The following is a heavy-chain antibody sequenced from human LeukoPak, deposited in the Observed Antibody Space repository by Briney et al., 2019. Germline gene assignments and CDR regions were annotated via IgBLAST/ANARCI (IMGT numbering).Heavy chain of an antibody. CDR2: ISSSSTYI. J-gene: IGHJ4*02. CDR1: GFIFSKYT. Sequence: PGGSLRLSCAASGFIFSKYTMNWVRQAPGKGLEWVSSISSSSTYIYYADSVKGRFTISRDNAMSSLYLQMNSLRVEDTAVYYCGRGYWGLDYWGQGTLVTVSS. CDR3: GRGYWGLDY. V-gene: IGHV3-21*06. D-gene: IGHD7-27*01.